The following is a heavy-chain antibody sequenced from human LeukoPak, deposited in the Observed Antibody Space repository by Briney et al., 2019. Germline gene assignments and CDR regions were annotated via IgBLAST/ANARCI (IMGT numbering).Heavy chain of an antibody. CDR3: AGSSWYDPDWFDP. CDR1: GYTFTSYG. J-gene: IGHJ5*02. V-gene: IGHV1-18*01. CDR2: ISAYNGNT. Sequence: ASVKVSCKASGYTFTSYGISWVRQAPGQGLEWMGWISAYNGNTNYAQKLQGRVAMTTDTSTSTAYMELRSLRSDDTAVYYCAGSSWYDPDWFDPWGQGTLVTVSS. D-gene: IGHD6-13*01.